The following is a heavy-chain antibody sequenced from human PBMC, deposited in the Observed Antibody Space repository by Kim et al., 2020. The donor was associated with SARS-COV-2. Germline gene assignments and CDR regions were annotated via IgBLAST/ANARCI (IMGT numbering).Heavy chain of an antibody. V-gene: IGHV6-1*01. J-gene: IGHJ4*02. CDR2: TYNRSKWYN. D-gene: IGHD2-2*01. Sequence: PSGGLEWLGRTYNRSKWYNDYAVSVKSRITINPDTSKNQFSLQLNSVTSEDTAVYYCAREGRCSSAGCYRHFDYWGQGTLVTVSS. CDR3: AREGRCSSAGCYRHFDY.